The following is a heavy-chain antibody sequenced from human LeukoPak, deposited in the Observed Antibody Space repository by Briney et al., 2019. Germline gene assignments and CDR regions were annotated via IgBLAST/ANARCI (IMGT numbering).Heavy chain of an antibody. V-gene: IGHV5-51*01. CDR1: GYSFTRKW. Sequence: HGESLKISCKGSGYSFTRKWIGWVRQMPGKGLEWMAIIYPRDSDTRYSPSFQGQVTISADKSINTAYLQWSSLKASDTAMYYCARRVVNNRNWYFDLWGRGTLVTVSS. CDR3: ARRVVNNRNWYFDL. CDR2: IYPRDSDT. D-gene: IGHD4-23*01. J-gene: IGHJ2*01.